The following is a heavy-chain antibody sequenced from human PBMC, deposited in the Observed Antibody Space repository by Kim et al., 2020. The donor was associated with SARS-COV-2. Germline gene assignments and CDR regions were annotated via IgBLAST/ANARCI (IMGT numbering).Heavy chain of an antibody. CDR3: ARVLRFLEWFLDY. Sequence: GGSLRLSCAASGFTFSSYAMHWVRQAPGKGREGVAVISYDGSNKYYADPVKGRFTISRDNSKNTLYLQMNSLRAEDTAVYYCARVLRFLEWFLDYWGQGTLVTVSS. CDR2: ISYDGSNK. CDR1: GFTFSSYA. V-gene: IGHV3-30-3*01. D-gene: IGHD3-3*01. J-gene: IGHJ4*02.